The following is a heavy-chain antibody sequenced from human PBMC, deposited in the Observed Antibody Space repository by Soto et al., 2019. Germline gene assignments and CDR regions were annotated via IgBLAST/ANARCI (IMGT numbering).Heavy chain of an antibody. D-gene: IGHD3-22*01. CDR3: ARDRLADSSGYIIGPLMKDAFDI. CDR2: INHSGST. CDR1: GGSFSGYY. V-gene: IGHV4-34*01. Sequence: KVSETLSLTCAVYGGSFSGYYWSWIRQPPGKGLGWIGEINHSGSTNYNPSLKSRVTISVDTSKNQFSLKLSSVTAADTAVYYCARDRLADSSGYIIGPLMKDAFDIWGQGTKVTVSS. J-gene: IGHJ3*02.